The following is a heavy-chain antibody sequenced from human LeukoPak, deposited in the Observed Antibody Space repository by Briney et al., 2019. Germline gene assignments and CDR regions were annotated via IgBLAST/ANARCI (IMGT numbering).Heavy chain of an antibody. D-gene: IGHD3-10*01. CDR2: ISYDGSNK. CDR3: ARDRGEGDAFDI. Sequence: GGSLRLSCAASGFTFSSYAMHWVSQAPGKGLEWVAVISYDGSNKYYADSVKGRFTISRDNSKNTLYLQMNSLRAEDTAVYYCARDRGEGDAFDIWGQGTMVTVSS. V-gene: IGHV3-30-3*01. CDR1: GFTFSSYA. J-gene: IGHJ3*02.